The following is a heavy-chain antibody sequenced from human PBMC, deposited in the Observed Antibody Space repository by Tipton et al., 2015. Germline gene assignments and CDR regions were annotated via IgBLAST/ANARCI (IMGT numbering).Heavy chain of an antibody. CDR3: VREGEPGLGKHYCYGMDV. CDR2: LGVTGDT. D-gene: IGHD3-16*01. Sequence: SLRLSCAVSGMILSSYDMHWVRQGTGKDLEWVSTLGVTGDTYYSDSVKGRFTISRENAKNSLYLQMNSLRAEDTAVYFCVREGEPGLGKHYCYGMDVWGQGTTVTVSS. J-gene: IGHJ6*02. V-gene: IGHV3-13*01. CDR1: GMILSSYD.